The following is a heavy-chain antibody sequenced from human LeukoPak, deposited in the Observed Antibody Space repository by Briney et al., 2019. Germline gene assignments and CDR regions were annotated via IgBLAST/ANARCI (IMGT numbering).Heavy chain of an antibody. CDR3: ANDWGVFTGPSPFRFDY. D-gene: IGHD3-22*01. CDR1: GFTFSSYS. CDR2: ISSSSSYI. Sequence: GGSLRLSCAASGFTFSSYSMNWVRQAPGKGLEWVSSISSSSSYIYYADSVKGRFTISRDNAKNSLYLQMNSLRAEDTAVYYGANDWGVFTGPSPFRFDYWGQGTLVTVSS. J-gene: IGHJ4*02. V-gene: IGHV3-21*01.